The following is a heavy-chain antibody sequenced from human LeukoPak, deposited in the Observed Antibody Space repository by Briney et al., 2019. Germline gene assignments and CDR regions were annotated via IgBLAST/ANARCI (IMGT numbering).Heavy chain of an antibody. V-gene: IGHV1-46*01. CDR3: ARGPLPGYSSSWYWKLYYFDY. CDR2: INPSGGST. J-gene: IGHJ4*02. D-gene: IGHD6-13*01. Sequence: ASVKVSSKASGYTFTSYYMHWVRQAPGQGLEWMGIINPSGGSTSYAQKFQGRVTMTRDTSTSTVYMELSSLRSEDTAVYYCARGPLPGYSSSWYWKLYYFDYWGQGTLVTVSS. CDR1: GYTFTSYY.